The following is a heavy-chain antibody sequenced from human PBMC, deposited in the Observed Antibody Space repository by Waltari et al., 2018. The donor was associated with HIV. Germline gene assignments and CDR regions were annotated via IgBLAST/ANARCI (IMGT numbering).Heavy chain of an antibody. CDR3: ARIGTFPHNYAIDF. Sequence: EVQLMVSGGGLVQSGGSLSLPCAASGFTFTNYWMSWVRQTPGKGLEWVAYIKDDGSEKYYMGSVKGRFTISRDNAKNSMFLQMNSLRAEDTAVYYCARIGTFPHNYAIDFWGQGTTVTVSS. J-gene: IGHJ6*02. CDR2: IKDDGSEK. V-gene: IGHV3-7*01. CDR1: GFTFTNYW. D-gene: IGHD1-26*01.